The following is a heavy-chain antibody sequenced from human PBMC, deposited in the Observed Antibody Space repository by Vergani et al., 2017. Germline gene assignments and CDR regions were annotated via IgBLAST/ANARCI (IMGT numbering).Heavy chain of an antibody. J-gene: IGHJ5*02. CDR1: GGSISSGSYY. V-gene: IGHV4-61*02. CDR3: ARGLTDYDSGWYSPGWFDP. CDR2: IYTSGST. D-gene: IGHD6-19*01. Sequence: QVQLQESGPGLVKPSQTLSLTCTVSGGSISSGSYYWSWIRQPAGKGLEWIGRIYTSGSTNYNPSLKSRVTISVDTSTNQFFMRLNSVTAADTAVYYCARGLTDYDSGWYSPGWFDPWGQGITAIVSS.